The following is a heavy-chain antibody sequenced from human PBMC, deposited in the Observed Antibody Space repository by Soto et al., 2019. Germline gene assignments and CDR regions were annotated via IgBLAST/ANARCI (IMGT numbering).Heavy chain of an antibody. CDR2: IIPIFGTA. V-gene: IGHV1-69*13. CDR1: GYTFTSYG. Sequence: ASVKVSCKASGYTFTSYGISWVRQAPGQGLEWMGGIIPIFGTANYAQKFQGRVTITADESASTAYMELSSLRSEDTAVYYCARTIAVAGPYFDYWGQGTLVTVSS. J-gene: IGHJ4*02. CDR3: ARTIAVAGPYFDY. D-gene: IGHD6-19*01.